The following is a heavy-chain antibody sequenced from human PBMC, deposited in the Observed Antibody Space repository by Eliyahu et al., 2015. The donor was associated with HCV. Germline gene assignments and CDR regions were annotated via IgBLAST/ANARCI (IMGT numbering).Heavy chain of an antibody. CDR3: ARGLGRAFDM. V-gene: IGHV3-30*02. CDR2: IRYDGSNK. Sequence: APGKGLEWMAFIRYDGSNKYYGESVKGRFTISRDNAKNTVYLQMNSLRAEDTSVYYCARGLGRAFDMWGQGTMVTVSS. J-gene: IGHJ3*02. D-gene: IGHD5-12*01.